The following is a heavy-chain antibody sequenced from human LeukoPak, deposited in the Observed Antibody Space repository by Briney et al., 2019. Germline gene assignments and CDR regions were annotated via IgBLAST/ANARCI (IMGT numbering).Heavy chain of an antibody. CDR2: ISGSGGST. CDR1: GFTFSSYA. V-gene: IGHV3-23*01. Sequence: PVGSLRLSCAASGFTFSSYAMNWVRQAPGKGLEWVSGISGSGGSTYYADSVKGRFTISRDNSKNTLYLQMNSLRAEDTAVYYCAKLGYSSGWYGEFDYWGQGTLVTVSS. D-gene: IGHD6-19*01. J-gene: IGHJ4*02. CDR3: AKLGYSSGWYGEFDY.